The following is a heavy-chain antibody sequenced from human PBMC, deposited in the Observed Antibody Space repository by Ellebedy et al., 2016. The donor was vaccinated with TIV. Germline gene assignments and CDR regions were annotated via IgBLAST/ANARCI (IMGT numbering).Heavy chain of an antibody. D-gene: IGHD3-3*01. V-gene: IGHV3-74*01. J-gene: IGHJ1*01. CDR1: GFTFSSYA. CDR3: AVFGVVSAEYFHH. Sequence: GGSLRLXCAASGFTFSSYAMSWVRQAPGKGLVWVSRINTDESTRGYADSVKGRFTISRDNAKNTLYLQMNSLRAEDTAVYYCAVFGVVSAEYFHHWGQGTLVTVSS. CDR2: INTDESTR.